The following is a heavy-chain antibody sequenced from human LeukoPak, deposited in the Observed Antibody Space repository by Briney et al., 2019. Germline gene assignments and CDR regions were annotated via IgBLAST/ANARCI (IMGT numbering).Heavy chain of an antibody. CDR2: VHHSGST. CDR3: ARRSTVAGRGRFDP. J-gene: IGHJ5*02. V-gene: IGHV4-39*01. Sequence: STNQSLTCIVSGGSIRSSNYYWGWIRQSPGKGPERIGSVHHSGSTYDNPSLKSRVTISVDTSKNQFSLKMTSVTAADTAVYYCARRSTVAGRGRFDPWGQGTLVTVSS. D-gene: IGHD6-19*01. CDR1: GGSIRSSNYY.